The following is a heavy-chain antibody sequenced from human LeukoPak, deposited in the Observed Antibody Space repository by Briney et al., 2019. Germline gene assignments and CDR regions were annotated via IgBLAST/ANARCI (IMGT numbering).Heavy chain of an antibody. CDR2: ISSSSSYI. J-gene: IGHJ4*02. CDR3: AKELYSGSYHPAPFDY. V-gene: IGHV3-21*04. D-gene: IGHD1-26*01. Sequence: GGSLRLSCAASGFTFSSYSMNWVRQAPGKGLEWVSSISSSSSYIYYADSVKGRFTISRDNAKNSLYLQMNSLRAEDTALYYCAKELYSGSYHPAPFDYWGQGTLVTVSS. CDR1: GFTFSSYS.